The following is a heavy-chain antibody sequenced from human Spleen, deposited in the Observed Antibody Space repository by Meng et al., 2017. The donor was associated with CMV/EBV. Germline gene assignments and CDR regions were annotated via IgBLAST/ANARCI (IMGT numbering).Heavy chain of an antibody. CDR2: IRYDGSNQ. Sequence: GSLRLSCAASGFTFSRAGMHWVRQAPGKGLEWVSFIRYDGSNQYYADAGKGRFTISRDNSKHTLYLRMNSLRGEDTAVYYCAKGGVVPASYFYYYGMDVWGQGTTVTVSS. V-gene: IGHV3-30*02. CDR1: GFTFSRAG. CDR3: AKGGVVPASYFYYYGMDV. D-gene: IGHD2-2*01. J-gene: IGHJ6*02.